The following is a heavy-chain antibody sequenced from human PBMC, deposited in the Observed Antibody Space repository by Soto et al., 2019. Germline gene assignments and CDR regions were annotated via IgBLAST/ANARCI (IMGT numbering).Heavy chain of an antibody. Sequence: PSETLSLTCIVSGGSISSGGYYWSWIRQHPGKGLEWMGNIYYSGSTYYNPSLKSRATISLNTSKNPFSLKMSSVTAADTVVYDWARCDDYTGAFDIWSQGTIVTV. V-gene: IGHV4-31*03. J-gene: IGHJ3*02. CDR3: ARCDDYTGAFDI. CDR1: GGSISSGGYY. D-gene: IGHD3-16*01. CDR2: IYYSGST.